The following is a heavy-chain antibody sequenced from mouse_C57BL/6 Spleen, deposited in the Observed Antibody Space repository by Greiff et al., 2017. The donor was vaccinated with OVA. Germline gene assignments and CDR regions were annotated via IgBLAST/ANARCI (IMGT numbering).Heavy chain of an antibody. CDR3: ARGALYGSPDY. J-gene: IGHJ2*01. D-gene: IGHD1-1*01. Sequence: DVQLVESGPGLVKPSQSLSLTCSVTGYSITSGYYWNWIRQFPGNKLEWMGYISYDGSNNYNPSLKNRISITRDTSKNQFFLKLNSVTTEDTATYYCARGALYGSPDYWGQGTTLTVSS. V-gene: IGHV3-6*01. CDR1: GYSITSGYY. CDR2: ISYDGSN.